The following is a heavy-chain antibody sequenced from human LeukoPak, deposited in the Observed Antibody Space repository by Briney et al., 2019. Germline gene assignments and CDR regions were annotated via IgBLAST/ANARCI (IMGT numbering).Heavy chain of an antibody. J-gene: IGHJ4*02. D-gene: IGHD3-10*01. CDR1: GFTFSSYA. Sequence: GGSLRLSCAASGFTFSSYAMSWVRQAPGKGLEWVSAISGSGGSTYYADSVKGRFTISRDNSKNTLYLQMNSLRAEDTAVYYCAEGKVRGVINGIGYWGQGTLVTVSS. V-gene: IGHV3-23*01. CDR2: ISGSGGST. CDR3: AEGKVRGVINGIGY.